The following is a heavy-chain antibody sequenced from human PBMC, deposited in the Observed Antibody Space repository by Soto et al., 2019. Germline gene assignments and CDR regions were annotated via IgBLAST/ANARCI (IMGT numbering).Heavy chain of an antibody. Sequence: GASVKVSCKASGYTFTSYYMHWVRQAPGQGLEWMGIINPSGGSTSYAQKFQGRVTMTRDASTSTVYMELSSLRSEDTAVYYCAREEWLDKYYYGMDVWGQGTTVT. CDR1: GYTFTSYY. V-gene: IGHV1-46*01. CDR2: INPSGGST. D-gene: IGHD3-3*01. J-gene: IGHJ6*02. CDR3: AREEWLDKYYYGMDV.